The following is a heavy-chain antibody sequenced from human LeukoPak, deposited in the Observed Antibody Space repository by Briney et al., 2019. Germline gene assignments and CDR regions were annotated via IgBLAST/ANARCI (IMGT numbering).Heavy chain of an antibody. J-gene: IGHJ4*02. V-gene: IGHV4-34*01. CDR1: SGSFSGYY. D-gene: IGHD2-21*02. CDR3: ARRRAVVTAPAEYTQSGFDY. CDR2: INHSGST. Sequence: SETLSLTCAVYSGSFSGYYWSWIRQPPGEGLEWIGEINHSGSTNYNPSLKSRVTISVDTSKNQFSLKLSSVTAADTAVYYCARRRAVVTAPAEYTQSGFDYWGQGTLVTVSS.